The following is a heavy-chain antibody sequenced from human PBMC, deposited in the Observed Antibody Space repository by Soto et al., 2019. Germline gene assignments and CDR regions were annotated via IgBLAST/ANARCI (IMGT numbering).Heavy chain of an antibody. D-gene: IGHD6-25*01. V-gene: IGHV3-53*01. Sequence: GGSLRLSCAVSGFSVSNTYMSWVRQAPGKGLEWISVIYRGRAAYYADSVKGRFTISRDDSRNTVYLQMNSLTTEDMAVYFCARDRSDSSRADSFDIWGQGTMVTVSS. CDR2: IYRGRAA. J-gene: IGHJ3*02. CDR3: ARDRSDSSRADSFDI. CDR1: GFSVSNTY.